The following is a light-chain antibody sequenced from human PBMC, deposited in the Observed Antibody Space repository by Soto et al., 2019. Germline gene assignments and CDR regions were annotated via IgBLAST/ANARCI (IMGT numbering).Light chain of an antibody. CDR2: DVS. CDR1: QKSSPW. V-gene: IGKV1-5*01. J-gene: IGKJ1*01. CDR3: LQDHDDPWT. Sequence: DIVMVQSPSTLSASVGDTVTITCRASQKSSPWLAWYQQKPGQAPKLLMYDVSSLKRGVPSRFSGSGSGTEFTLTVSSLQPEDFATYYCLQDHDDPWTFGQGTKVDIK.